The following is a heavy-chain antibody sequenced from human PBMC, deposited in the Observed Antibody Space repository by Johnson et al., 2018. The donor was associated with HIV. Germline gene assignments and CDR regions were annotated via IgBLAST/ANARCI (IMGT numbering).Heavy chain of an antibody. J-gene: IGHJ3*01. CDR2: ISYDGSNK. D-gene: IGHD3-16*01. V-gene: IGHV3-30-3*01. CDR1: GFTFSNYA. CDR3: ARAKYGGAFDV. Sequence: QMQLVESGGGLVQPGGSLRLSCAASGFTFSNYAMHWVSQAPGKGLEWVAVISYDGSNKYYGDSVKGRFTISRDNSKNTLYLQMNSLRAEDTAVYYCARAKYGGAFDVWGQGTMVSVSS.